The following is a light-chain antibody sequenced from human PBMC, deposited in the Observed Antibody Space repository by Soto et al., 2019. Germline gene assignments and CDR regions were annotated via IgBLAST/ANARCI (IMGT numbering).Light chain of an antibody. J-gene: IGKJ1*01. CDR1: QSVSSSY. V-gene: IGKV3-20*01. CDR2: GSS. Sequence: ERVLTQSPGTLFLSPGERATLSCRASQSVSSSYLAWYQQKPGQAPRLLIYGSSVRATGVTDRFTCSGSGRDLPLSFGGLEPEDFAVYYCKQYALSPWEFGQGTKVDIK. CDR3: KQYALSPWE.